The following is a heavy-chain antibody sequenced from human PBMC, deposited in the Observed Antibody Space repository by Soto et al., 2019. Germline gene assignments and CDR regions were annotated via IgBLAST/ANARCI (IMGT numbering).Heavy chain of an antibody. CDR1: GGSFSGYY. Sequence: QVQLQQWGAGLLKPSETLSLTCAVYGGSFSGYYWSWIRQPPVKGLEWIGEINHSGSTNYNPSLKSPVTISVDTSKSQFSLKLSSVTAADTAVYYRARCQYYYGAETLWWCDPWGQGSLVAVSS. CDR2: INHSGST. V-gene: IGHV4-34*01. D-gene: IGHD3-10*01. CDR3: ARCQYYYGAETLWWCDP. J-gene: IGHJ5*02.